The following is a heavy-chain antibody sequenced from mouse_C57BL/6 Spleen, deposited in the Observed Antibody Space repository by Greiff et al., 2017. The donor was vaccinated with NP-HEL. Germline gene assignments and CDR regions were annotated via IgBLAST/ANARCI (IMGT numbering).Heavy chain of an antibody. CDR3: ARGGYYGSSNAMDY. J-gene: IGHJ4*01. CDR1: GYTFTSYW. CDR2: INPSSGYT. D-gene: IGHD1-1*01. V-gene: IGHV1-7*01. Sequence: QVQLQESGAELAKPGASVKLSCKASGYTFTSYWMHWVKQRPGQGLEWIGYINPSSGYTKYNQKFKDKAKLTADKSSSTAYLQLSSLTYEDSAVYYCARGGYYGSSNAMDYWGQGTSVTVSS.